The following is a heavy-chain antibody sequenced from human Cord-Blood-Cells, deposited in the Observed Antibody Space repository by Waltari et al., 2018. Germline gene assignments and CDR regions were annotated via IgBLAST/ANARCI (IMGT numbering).Heavy chain of an antibody. CDR3: APGIAAAGFDI. CDR1: GFTFSSYE. V-gene: IGHV3-48*03. CDR2: ISSSGSPR. J-gene: IGHJ3*02. Sequence: EVQLVESGGGLVQPGGSLRLSCAASGFTFSSYEMNWVRQAPGKGLEWVSYISSSGSPRYYADSVKGRCTISRDNAKNSLYLQMNSLRAEDTAVYYCAPGIAAAGFDIWGQGTMVTVSS. D-gene: IGHD6-13*01.